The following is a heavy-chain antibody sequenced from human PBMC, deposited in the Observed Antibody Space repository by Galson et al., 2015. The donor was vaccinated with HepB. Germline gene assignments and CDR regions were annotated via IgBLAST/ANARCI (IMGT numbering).Heavy chain of an antibody. J-gene: IGHJ2*01. Sequence: SLRLSCAASGFSFSMYWMSWVRQAPGKGLEWVANIKQDGSEKYYADSVKGRFTISRDNAKNSLYVQLNSLRAEDTAVYYCARDFDPSLRPLWYFDLWGRGTLVTVSS. CDR1: GFSFSMYW. D-gene: IGHD3-10*01. CDR2: IKQDGSEK. CDR3: ARDFDPSLRPLWYFDL. V-gene: IGHV3-7*01.